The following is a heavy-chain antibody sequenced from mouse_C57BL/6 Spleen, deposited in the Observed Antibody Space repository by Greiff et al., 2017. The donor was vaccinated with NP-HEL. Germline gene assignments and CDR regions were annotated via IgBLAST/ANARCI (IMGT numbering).Heavy chain of an antibody. J-gene: IGHJ2*01. CDR2: IDPETGGT. CDR3: TRNVRGFDY. CDR1: GYTFTDYE. Sequence: VQLQQSGAELVRPGASVTLSCKASGYTFTDYEMHWVKQTPVHGLEWIGAIDPETGGTAYNQKFKGKAILTADKSSSTAYMELRSLTSEDSAVYYCTRNVRGFDYWGQGTTLTVSS. V-gene: IGHV1-15*01.